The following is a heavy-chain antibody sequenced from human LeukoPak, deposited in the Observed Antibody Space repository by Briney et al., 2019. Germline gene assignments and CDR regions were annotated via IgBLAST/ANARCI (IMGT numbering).Heavy chain of an antibody. CDR1: GGSFSGYY. V-gene: IGHV4-34*01. J-gene: IGHJ4*02. Sequence: SETLSLTCAVYGGSFSGYYWSWIRQPPGKGLEWIGEINHSGSTNYNPSLKSRVTISVDTSKNQFSLKLSSVTAADTAVYYCARVRSGYARDFAYWGQGTLVTVSS. CDR3: ARVRSGYARDFAY. CDR2: INHSGST. D-gene: IGHD5-12*01.